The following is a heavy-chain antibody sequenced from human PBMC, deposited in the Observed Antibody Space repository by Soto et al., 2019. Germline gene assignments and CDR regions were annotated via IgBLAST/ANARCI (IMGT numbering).Heavy chain of an antibody. D-gene: IGHD6-19*01. CDR3: AWCFLGEHSSTGRPAYYGMDV. CDR1: GFTFSAYY. CDR2: VNPNSGGT. V-gene: IGHV1-2*02. Sequence: ASVKVSCKASGFTFSAYYIYWVRQAPGQGLEWIGWVNPNSGGTNNAQKFQGRVTMTRDTSTSTVYMELSALISDDTAVYYCAWCFLGEHSSTGRPAYYGMDVWGQGTTVTVSS. J-gene: IGHJ6*02.